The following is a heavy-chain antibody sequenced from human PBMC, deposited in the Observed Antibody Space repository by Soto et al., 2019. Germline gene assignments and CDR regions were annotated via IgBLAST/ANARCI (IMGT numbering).Heavy chain of an antibody. V-gene: IGHV3-30-3*01. CDR2: ISYDGSNK. CDR3: ARVPSSSGRAHFDY. D-gene: IGHD2-15*01. J-gene: IGHJ4*02. Sequence: QVQLVESRGGVVQPGRSLGLSCAASGFTFSSYAMHWVRQAPGKGLEWVAVISYDGSNKYYADSVKGRFTISRDNSKNTLYLQMNSLIAEDTAVYYCARVPSSSGRAHFDYWGQGTLVTVSS. CDR1: GFTFSSYA.